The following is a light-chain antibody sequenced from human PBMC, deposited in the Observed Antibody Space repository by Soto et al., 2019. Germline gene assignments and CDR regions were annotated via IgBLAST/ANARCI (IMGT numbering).Light chain of an antibody. CDR3: QQRTDWPLT. CDR2: DAS. J-gene: IGKJ4*01. V-gene: IGKV3-11*01. CDR1: QSVGSD. Sequence: ETVLTQSPATLSLSPGQRATFSCSASQSVGSDLAWYQKKPGQAPRLLSYDASNRATGIPARFSGSGYGTDFTLTITSLEPEDFAVYFCQQRTDWPLTFGGGTKLEI.